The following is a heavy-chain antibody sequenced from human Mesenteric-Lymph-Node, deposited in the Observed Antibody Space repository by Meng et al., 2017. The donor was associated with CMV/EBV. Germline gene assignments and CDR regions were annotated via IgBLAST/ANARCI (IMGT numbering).Heavy chain of an antibody. CDR1: GFTFSSYA. CDR3: ARDSGSGTWPSDC. V-gene: IGHV3-30*04. CDR2: ISYDGSNK. D-gene: IGHD1-26*01. Sequence: GESLKISCAASGFTFSSYAMHWVRQAPGKGLEWVAVISYDGSNKYYADSVKGRFTISRDNSKNTLYLQMNSLRAEDTAVYYCARDSGSGTWPSDCWGQGTLVTVSS. J-gene: IGHJ4*02.